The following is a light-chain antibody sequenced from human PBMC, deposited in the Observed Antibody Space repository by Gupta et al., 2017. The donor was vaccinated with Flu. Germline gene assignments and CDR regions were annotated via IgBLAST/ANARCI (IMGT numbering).Light chain of an antibody. CDR3: HVWDSSSEHQV. J-gene: IGLJ2*01. CDR1: NIGSTT. Sequence: GGNNIGSTTVDWYQQKPGQAPVLVVYDDSDRPSGSPHGRSGANSGNTATLTTSRVEDGDEADYYCHVWDSSSEHQVFGGGTKLTVL. V-gene: IGLV3-21*02. CDR2: DDS.